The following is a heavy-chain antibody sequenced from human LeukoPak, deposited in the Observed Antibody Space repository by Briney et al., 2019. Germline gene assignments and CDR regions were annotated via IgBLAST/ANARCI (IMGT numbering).Heavy chain of an antibody. V-gene: IGHV3-21*01. J-gene: IGHJ6*02. CDR2: ISSSSSYI. CDR1: GFTFSSYS. CDR3: ARDLIVAADGPKVMDV. D-gene: IGHD6-13*01. Sequence: PGGSLRLSCAASGFTFSSYSMNWVRQAPGKGVEWVSSISSSSSYIYYADSVKGRFTISRDNAKNSLYLQMNSLRAEDTAVYYCARDLIVAADGPKVMDVWGQGTTVTVSS.